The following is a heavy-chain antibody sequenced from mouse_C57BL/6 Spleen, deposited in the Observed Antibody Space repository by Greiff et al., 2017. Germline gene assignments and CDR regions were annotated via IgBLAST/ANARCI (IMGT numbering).Heavy chain of an antibody. Sequence: EVQGVESGGGLVKPGGSLKLSCAASGFTFSSYAMSWVRQTPEKRLEWVATISDGGSYTYYPDNVKGRFTISRDNAKNNLYLQMSHLKSEDTAMYYCARDGGGNWYFDVWGTGTTVTVSS. V-gene: IGHV5-4*01. CDR2: ISDGGSYT. CDR1: GFTFSSYA. J-gene: IGHJ1*03. CDR3: ARDGGGNWYFDV.